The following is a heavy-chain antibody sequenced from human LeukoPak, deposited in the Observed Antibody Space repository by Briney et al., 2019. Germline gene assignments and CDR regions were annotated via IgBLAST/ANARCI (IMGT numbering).Heavy chain of an antibody. CDR3: AKDIDSAFHYFDY. Sequence: PGGSLRLSCAASGFTFDDYAMHWVRQAPGKGLEWVSGISWNSGSIGYADSVKGRFTISRDNAKNSLYLQMNSLRAEDTALYYCAKDIDSAFHYFDYWGQGTLVTVSS. CDR2: ISWNSGSI. J-gene: IGHJ4*02. CDR1: GFTFDDYA. V-gene: IGHV3-9*01. D-gene: IGHD2-21*01.